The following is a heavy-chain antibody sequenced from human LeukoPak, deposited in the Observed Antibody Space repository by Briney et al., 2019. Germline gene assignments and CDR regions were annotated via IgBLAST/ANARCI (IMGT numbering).Heavy chain of an antibody. Sequence: GASVKVSCKASGYTFTSYYMHWVRQAPGQGLEWMGRIIPILGIANYAQKFQGRVTITADKSTSTAYMELSSLRSEDTAVYYCARDLYYYDSSGPVYWGQGTLVTVSS. V-gene: IGHV1-69*04. J-gene: IGHJ4*02. CDR1: GYTFTSYY. CDR3: ARDLYYYDSSGPVY. CDR2: IIPILGIA. D-gene: IGHD3-22*01.